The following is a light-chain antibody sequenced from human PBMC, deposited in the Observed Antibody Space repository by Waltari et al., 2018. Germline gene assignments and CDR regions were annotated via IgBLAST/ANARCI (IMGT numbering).Light chain of an antibody. CDR2: ASS. Sequence: EIVLTQSPGTLSMSPGEGATLSCRASQSVSSTYIAWYQQRPGQAPRRLIYASSSRATGIPDRFSGSGSATDFTLTISRLEPEDFAVYYCQQYDGSPHTFGQGTKVEMK. J-gene: IGKJ1*01. CDR1: QSVSSTY. CDR3: QQYDGSPHT. V-gene: IGKV3-20*01.